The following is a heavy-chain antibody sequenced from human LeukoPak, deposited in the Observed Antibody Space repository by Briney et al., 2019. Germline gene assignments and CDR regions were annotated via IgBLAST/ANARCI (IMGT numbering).Heavy chain of an antibody. CDR1: GFTVSSNY. V-gene: IGHV3-53*01. CDR3: ARARHSGSYYGFDS. CDR2: IDSSDTT. D-gene: IGHD1-26*01. Sequence: GGSQRLSCAASGFTVSSNYMTWDRQAPGKGLEWVSVIDSSDTTFYTDSVKGRFTISRDNSKNTLFLQMNSLRAEDTAVYYCARARHSGSYYGFDSWGQGTLVTVSS. J-gene: IGHJ4*02.